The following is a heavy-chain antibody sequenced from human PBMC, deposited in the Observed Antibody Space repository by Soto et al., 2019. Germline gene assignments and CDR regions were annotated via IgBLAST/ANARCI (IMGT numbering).Heavy chain of an antibody. V-gene: IGHV3-9*01. J-gene: IGHJ4*02. CDR3: TKAEGSGWHYAFDY. CDR2: LSWNGASI. Sequence: EVQLVGSGGGLVQPGRSLRLSCAASGFTFDDYAMHWVRQAPGKGLEWVSGLSWNGASIGYAESVKGRFTISRDKDKNSLYLQMNSLRPEDTAFYYCTKAEGSGWHYAFDYWGQGILVTVSS. D-gene: IGHD6-19*01. CDR1: GFTFDDYA.